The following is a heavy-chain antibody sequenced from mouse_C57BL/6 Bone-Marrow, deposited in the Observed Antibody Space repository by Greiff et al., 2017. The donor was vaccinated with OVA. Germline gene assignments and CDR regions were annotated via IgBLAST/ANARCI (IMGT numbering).Heavy chain of an antibody. CDR1: GYTFTSYW. V-gene: IGHV1-74*01. Sequence: QVQLQQSGTVLARPGASVKMSCKTSGYTFTSYWMHWVKQRPGQGLEWIGRIHPSDSDTNYNQKFKGKATLTVDKSSSTAYMQLSSLTSEDSAVYYCAIYYSNYVAMDYWGQGTSVTVSS. D-gene: IGHD2-5*01. CDR3: AIYYSNYVAMDY. CDR2: IHPSDSDT. J-gene: IGHJ4*01.